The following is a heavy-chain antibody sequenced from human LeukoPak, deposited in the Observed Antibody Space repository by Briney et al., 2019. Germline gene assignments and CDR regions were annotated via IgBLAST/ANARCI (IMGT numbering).Heavy chain of an antibody. Sequence: ASVKVSCKASGGTFSSYAISWVRQAPGQGLEWMGGIIPIFGTANYAQKFQGRVTITADESTSTAYMELSSLRSEDTAVYYCARDAPPEEGLWFGELSGRDAFDIWGQGTMVTVSS. J-gene: IGHJ3*02. V-gene: IGHV1-69*13. D-gene: IGHD3-10*01. CDR2: IIPIFGTA. CDR1: GGTFSSYA. CDR3: ARDAPPEEGLWFGELSGRDAFDI.